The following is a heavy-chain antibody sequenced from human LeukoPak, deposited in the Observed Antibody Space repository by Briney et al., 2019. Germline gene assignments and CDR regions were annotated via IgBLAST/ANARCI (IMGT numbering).Heavy chain of an antibody. CDR2: INPSGDST. J-gene: IGHJ4*02. Sequence: ASVKVSCKASGYTFINYYMHRVRQAPGQGPEWMGAINPSGDSTIDAQKFLGRVTMTRDTSTGTVNIELSSLRSEDTAVCYCASALYCGGDCYSGRDFFDYWGQGTQVTVSS. CDR3: ASALYCGGDCYSGRDFFDY. V-gene: IGHV1-46*01. D-gene: IGHD2-21*02. CDR1: GYTFINYY.